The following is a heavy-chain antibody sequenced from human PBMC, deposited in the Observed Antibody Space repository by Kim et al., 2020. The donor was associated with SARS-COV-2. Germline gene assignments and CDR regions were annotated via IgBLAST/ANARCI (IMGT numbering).Heavy chain of an antibody. V-gene: IGHV3-30*07. CDR3: ARDPGTPLYYYYMDV. D-gene: IGHD1-1*01. J-gene: IGHJ6*03. Sequence: ADSVGGRFTISRHNSKNTLYLQMNSLRAGDTAVYYWARDPGTPLYYYYMDVWGKGTTVTVSS.